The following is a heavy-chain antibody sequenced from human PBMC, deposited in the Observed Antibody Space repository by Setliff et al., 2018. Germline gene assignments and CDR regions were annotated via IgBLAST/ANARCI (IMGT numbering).Heavy chain of an antibody. CDR2: SNVGNDNT. CDR1: GYTFTNYA. CDR3: ARDGGGYYDSRTFDY. V-gene: IGHV1-3*01. J-gene: IGHJ4*02. Sequence: GASVKVSCKASGYTFTNYAMHWVRQAPGQRLEWMGWSNVGNDNTKYSQKFQGRVTITRDTSASTVYMELRSLRPEDTAMYYCARDGGGYYDSRTFDYWGQGTLGTVS. D-gene: IGHD3-22*01.